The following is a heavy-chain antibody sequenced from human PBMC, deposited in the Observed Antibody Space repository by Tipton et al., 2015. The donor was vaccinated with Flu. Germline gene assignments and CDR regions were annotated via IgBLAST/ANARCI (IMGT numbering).Heavy chain of an antibody. CDR2: IYHSGTP. J-gene: IGHJ6*02. CDR3: ARVGDLWSGTNYGLDV. CDR1: GDSISSGYY. V-gene: IGHV4-38-2*02. Sequence: TLSLTCSVSGDSISSGYYCVWIRQPPGKALEWIGSIYHSGTPDYNPTLKSRVSMSVDTSKNQFSLRLSSVTAADTAVYYCARVGDLWSGTNYGLDVWGQGTTVTVSS. D-gene: IGHD3-3*01.